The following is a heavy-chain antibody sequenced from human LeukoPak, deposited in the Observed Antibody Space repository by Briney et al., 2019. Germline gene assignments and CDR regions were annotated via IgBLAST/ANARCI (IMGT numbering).Heavy chain of an antibody. J-gene: IGHJ6*04. CDR2: ISSSSSYI. CDR3: AELGITMIGGV. D-gene: IGHD3-10*02. Sequence: PGGSLRLSCAASGFTFSSYSMSWVRQAPGKGLEWVSSISSSSSYIYYADSVKGRFTISRNNAKNSLYLQMNSLRAEDTAVYYCAELGITMIGGVWGKGTTVTISS. V-gene: IGHV3-21*01. CDR1: GFTFSSYS.